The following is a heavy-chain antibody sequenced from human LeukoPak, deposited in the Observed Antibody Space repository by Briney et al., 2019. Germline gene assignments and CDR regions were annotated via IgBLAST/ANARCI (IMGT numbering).Heavy chain of an antibody. CDR2: ISAYNGNT. J-gene: IGHJ3*02. D-gene: IGHD3-16*01. CDR3: AILLGEWLASDAFDI. Sequence: ASVKVSCKASGYTFTSYGISWVRQAPGQGLEWMGWISAYNGNTNYAQKLQGRVTMTTDTSTSTAYMELRSLRSDDTAVYYCAILLGEWLASDAFDIWGQGTMVTASS. V-gene: IGHV1-18*01. CDR1: GYTFTSYG.